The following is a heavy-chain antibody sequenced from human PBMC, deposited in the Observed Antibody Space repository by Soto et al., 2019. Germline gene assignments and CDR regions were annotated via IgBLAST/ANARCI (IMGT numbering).Heavy chain of an antibody. V-gene: IGHV4-30-2*01. Sequence: KTSETLSLTCAVSGGSISSGGYSWSWIRQPPGKGLEWIGYIYHSGSTYYNPSLKSRVTISVDRSKNQFSLKLSSVTAADTAVYYCARSQGFGALSHWGQGTLVTVSS. D-gene: IGHD3-10*01. CDR3: ARSQGFGALSH. J-gene: IGHJ4*02. CDR1: GGSISSGGYS. CDR2: IYHSGST.